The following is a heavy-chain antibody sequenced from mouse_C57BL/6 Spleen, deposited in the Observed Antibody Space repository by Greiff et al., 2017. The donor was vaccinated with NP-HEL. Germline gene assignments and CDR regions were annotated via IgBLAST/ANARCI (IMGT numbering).Heavy chain of an antibody. CDR1: GYTFTDYY. V-gene: IGHV1-76*01. CDR2: IYPGSGNT. J-gene: IGHJ2*01. Sequence: VQLQQSGAELVRPGASVKLSCKASGYTFTDYYINWVKQRPGQGLEWIARIYPGSGNTYYNEKFKGKATLTAEKSSSTAYMQLSSLTSEDSAVYFCARGDYDGWSGFDYWGQGTTLTVSS. CDR3: ARGDYDGWSGFDY. D-gene: IGHD2-4*01.